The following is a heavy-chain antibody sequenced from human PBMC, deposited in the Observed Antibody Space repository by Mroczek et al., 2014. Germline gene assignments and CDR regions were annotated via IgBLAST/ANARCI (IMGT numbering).Heavy chain of an antibody. J-gene: IGHJ4*02. CDR2: INPNSGGT. CDR1: GYTFTGYY. CDR3: ARAPHIEDYGGKPER. Sequence: QVQLVQSGAEVKKPGASVKVSCKASGYTFTGYYMHWVRQAPGQGLEWMGWINPNSGGTNYAQKFQGRVTMTRDTSISTAYMELSRLRSDDTAVYYCARAPHIEDYGGKPERWGQGTLVTVSS. V-gene: IGHV1-2*02. D-gene: IGHD4-23*01.